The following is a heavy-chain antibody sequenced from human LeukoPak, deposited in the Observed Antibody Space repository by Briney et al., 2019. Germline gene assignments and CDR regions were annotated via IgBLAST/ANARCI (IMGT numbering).Heavy chain of an antibody. V-gene: IGHV3-21*04. J-gene: IGHJ4*02. Sequence: PGGSLRLSCAASGFTFTTYRMEWVRQAPGKGLEWVSSISSSSSYTYYADSVKGRFTISRDNSKNTVYLQMNSLRAEDTAVYYCAKDRRDGYKWDYWGQGTLVTVSS. CDR1: GFTFTTYR. D-gene: IGHD5-24*01. CDR3: AKDRRDGYKWDY. CDR2: ISSSSSYT.